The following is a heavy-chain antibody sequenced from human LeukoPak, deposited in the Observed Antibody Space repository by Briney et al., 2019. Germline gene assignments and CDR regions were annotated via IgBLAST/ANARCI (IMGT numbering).Heavy chain of an antibody. V-gene: IGHV3-21*01. CDR1: GFTFSSYS. D-gene: IGHD2/OR15-2a*01. Sequence: GGSLRLSCAASGFTFSSYSMNWVRQAPGKGLEWVSSISSSSSYIYYADSVKGRFTISRDSAKNSLYLQMNSLRAEDTAVYYCASKNMGAFDIWGQGTMVTVSS. CDR3: ASKNMGAFDI. CDR2: ISSSSSYI. J-gene: IGHJ3*02.